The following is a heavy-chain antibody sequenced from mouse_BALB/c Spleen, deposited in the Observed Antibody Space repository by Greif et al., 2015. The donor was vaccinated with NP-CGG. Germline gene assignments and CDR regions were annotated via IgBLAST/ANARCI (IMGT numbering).Heavy chain of an antibody. Sequence: DVKLQESGPDLVKPSQSLSLTCTVTGYSITSGYSWHWIRQFPGNKLEWMGYIHYSGSTNYNPSLKSRISITRDTSKNQFFLQLNSVTTEDTATYYCARNPVLYWYFDVWGAGTTVTVSS. CDR1: GYSITSGYS. D-gene: IGHD4-1*01. V-gene: IGHV3-1*02. J-gene: IGHJ1*01. CDR2: IHYSGST. CDR3: ARNPVLYWYFDV.